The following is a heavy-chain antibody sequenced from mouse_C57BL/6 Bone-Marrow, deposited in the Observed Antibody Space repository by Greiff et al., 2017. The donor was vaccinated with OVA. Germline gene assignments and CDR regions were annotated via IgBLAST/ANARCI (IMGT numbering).Heavy chain of an antibody. Sequence: VKLQQSGPGLAQPSQSLSITCTVSGFSLTSYGVHWVRQSPGKGLEWLGVIWRGGSTDYNAAFMSRLSITKDNSKSQVFFKMNSLQADDTAIYYCAKGGSGYGYYAMDYWGQGTSVTVSS. CDR1: GFSLTSYG. V-gene: IGHV2-5*01. J-gene: IGHJ4*01. CDR3: AKGGSGYGYYAMDY. D-gene: IGHD3-2*02. CDR2: IWRGGST.